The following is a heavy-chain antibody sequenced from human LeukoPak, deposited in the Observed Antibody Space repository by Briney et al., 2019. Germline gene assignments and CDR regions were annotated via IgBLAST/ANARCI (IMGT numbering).Heavy chain of an antibody. D-gene: IGHD3-10*01. J-gene: IGHJ6*03. Sequence: GGSLRLSCAASGFTFSSYSMNWVRQAPGKGLEWVSYISSSSTIYYADSVKGRFTISRDNAKNSLYLQMNSLRAEDTAVYYCARDSALWFGTEGYMDVWGKGTTVAVSS. CDR3: ARDSALWFGTEGYMDV. V-gene: IGHV3-48*04. CDR1: GFTFSSYS. CDR2: ISSSSTI.